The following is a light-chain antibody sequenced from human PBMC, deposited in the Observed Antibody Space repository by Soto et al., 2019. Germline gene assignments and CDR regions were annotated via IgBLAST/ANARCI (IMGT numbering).Light chain of an antibody. V-gene: IGKV3-11*01. Sequence: EIVLTQSPATLSLSPGESATLSCRASESVNIYISWYQQKPAQAPRLLIYDASNRATGIPTRFSGSGYGADFSLTSKSLEPEDFAVYYCQQRSNWPWTTFGQGTRVELK. CDR3: QQRSNWPWTT. CDR2: DAS. CDR1: ESVNIY. J-gene: IGKJ1*01.